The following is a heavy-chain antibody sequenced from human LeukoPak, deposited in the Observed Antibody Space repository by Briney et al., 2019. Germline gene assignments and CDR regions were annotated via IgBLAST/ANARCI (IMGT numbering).Heavy chain of an antibody. J-gene: IGHJ4*02. CDR1: GYTFTGYY. CDR2: INPSSGGT. CDR3: ASLTARYSGYDSVFDY. Sequence: ASVKVSCKASGYTFTGYYMHWVRQAPGQGLEWMGRINPSSGGTNYAQKFQGRVTMTRDTSISTAYMELSRLRSDDTAVYYCASLTARYSGYDSVFDYWGQGTLVTVSS. V-gene: IGHV1-2*06. D-gene: IGHD5-12*01.